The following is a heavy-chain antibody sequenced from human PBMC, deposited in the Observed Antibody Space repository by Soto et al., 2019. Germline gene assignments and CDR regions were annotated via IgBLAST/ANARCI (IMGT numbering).Heavy chain of an antibody. CDR2: IYPSDSDT. J-gene: IGHJ4*02. Sequence: PGESLKISCKGSGYNFAGYWIAWVRQMPGKGLELMGIIYPSDSDTRYRPSFQGQVTISADKSISSAYLQWSSLRAADTAMYYLARGGVSTRNFDFWGQGTPVTVHS. D-gene: IGHD3-3*01. CDR1: GYNFAGYW. CDR3: ARGGVSTRNFDF. V-gene: IGHV5-51*01.